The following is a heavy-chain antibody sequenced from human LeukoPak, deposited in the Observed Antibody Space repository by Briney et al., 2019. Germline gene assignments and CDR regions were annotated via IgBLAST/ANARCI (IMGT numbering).Heavy chain of an antibody. D-gene: IGHD3-10*01. CDR2: IRYDGSNK. J-gene: IGHJ3*02. CDR1: GFTFSSYG. Sequence: GGSLRLSCAASGFTFSSYGMHWVRQAPGKGLEWVAFIRYDGSNKYYADSVKGRFTISRDNSKNTLYLQMNSLRAEDTAVYYCAKDSVVPMARGVIGYDAFDIWGQGTMVTVSS. CDR3: AKDSVVPMARGVIGYDAFDI. V-gene: IGHV3-30*02.